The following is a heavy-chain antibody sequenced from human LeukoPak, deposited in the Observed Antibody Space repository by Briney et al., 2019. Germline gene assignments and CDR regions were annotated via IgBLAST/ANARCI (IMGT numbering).Heavy chain of an antibody. CDR3: ARTACSSTSCLYYYYGMDV. J-gene: IGHJ6*02. V-gene: IGHV4-59*01. CDR1: GGSISGYY. CDR2: IYYSGST. Sequence: SETLSLTCTVSGGSISGYYWSWIRQPPGKGLEWIGYIYYSGSTNYNPSLKSRVTISVDTSKNQSSLKLSSVTAADTAVYYCARTACSSTSCLYYYYGMDVWGQGTTVTVSS. D-gene: IGHD2-2*01.